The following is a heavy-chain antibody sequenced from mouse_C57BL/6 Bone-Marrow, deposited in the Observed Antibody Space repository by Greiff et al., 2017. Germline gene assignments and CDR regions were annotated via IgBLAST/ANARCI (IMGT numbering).Heavy chain of an antibody. CDR1: GFTFSSYA. CDR3: TRDWDYGSRDAMDY. Sequence: EVQVVESGEGLVKPGGSLKLSCAASGFTFSSYAMSWVRQTPEKRLEWVAYISSGGDYIYYADTVKGRFTISRDNARNTLYLQMSSLKSEDTAMYYCTRDWDYGSRDAMDYWGQGTSVTVSS. D-gene: IGHD1-1*01. CDR2: ISSGGDYI. V-gene: IGHV5-9-1*02. J-gene: IGHJ4*01.